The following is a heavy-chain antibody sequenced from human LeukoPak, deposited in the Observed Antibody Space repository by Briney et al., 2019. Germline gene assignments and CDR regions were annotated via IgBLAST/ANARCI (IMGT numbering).Heavy chain of an antibody. J-gene: IGHJ4*02. CDR2: IYYSGST. CDR1: GGSISSSSYY. Sequence: PSETLSLTCTVSGGSISSSSYYWGWIRQPPGKGLEWIGSIYYSGSTYYNPSLKSRVTISVDTSKNQFSLKLSSVTVADTAVYYCARESFDYWGQGTLVTVSS. CDR3: ARESFDY. V-gene: IGHV4-39*07.